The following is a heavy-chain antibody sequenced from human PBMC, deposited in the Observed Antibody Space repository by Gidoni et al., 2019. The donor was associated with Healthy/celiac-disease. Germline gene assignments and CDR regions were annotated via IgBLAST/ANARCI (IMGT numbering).Heavy chain of an antibody. CDR3: ADSGSYYFGAFDI. D-gene: IGHD1-26*01. J-gene: IGHJ3*02. V-gene: IGHV3-23*01. CDR1: GFTFRSYA. CDR2: ISGSGGST. Sequence: EVQLLESGGGLVQPGGYLRLPCAASGFTFRSYAMSWVRQAPGKGLEWVSAISGSGGSTYYADSVKGRFTISRDNSKNTLYLQMNSLRAEDTAVYYCADSGSYYFGAFDIWGQGTMVTVSS.